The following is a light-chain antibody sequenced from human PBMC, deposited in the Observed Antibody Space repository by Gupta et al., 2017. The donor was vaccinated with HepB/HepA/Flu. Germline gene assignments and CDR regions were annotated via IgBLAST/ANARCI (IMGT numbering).Light chain of an antibody. CDR1: RSISIY. CDR2: AAS. CDR3: QQSHTTPS. V-gene: IGKV1-39*01. J-gene: IGKJ4*01. Sequence: IQLTQSPSSLSASVGDRVTITCRASRSISIYLSWYQQKPGKAPKLLIYAASNLQSGVPSRFSGSGSATDFTLVSNNLQPEDFTTYYCQQSHTTPSFGRGTKVEIK.